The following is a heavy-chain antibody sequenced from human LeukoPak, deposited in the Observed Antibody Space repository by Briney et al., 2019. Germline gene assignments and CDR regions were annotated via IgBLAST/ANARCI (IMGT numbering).Heavy chain of an antibody. D-gene: IGHD3-3*01. Sequence: PGGSLRLSCAASGFTFRTYAMSWVRQAPGKGLEWVANIKQDGSEKYYVGSVKGRFTISRDNAKNSLYLQMNSLRAEDTAVYYCATHDFWSGYMNWFDPWGQGTLVTVSS. J-gene: IGHJ5*02. V-gene: IGHV3-7*01. CDR3: ATHDFWSGYMNWFDP. CDR1: GFTFRTYA. CDR2: IKQDGSEK.